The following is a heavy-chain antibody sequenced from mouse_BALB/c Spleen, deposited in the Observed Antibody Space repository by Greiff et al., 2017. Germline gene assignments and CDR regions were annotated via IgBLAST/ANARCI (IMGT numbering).Heavy chain of an antibody. J-gene: IGHJ2*01. D-gene: IGHD2-1*01. CDR1: GYTFTSYW. Sequence: QVQLQQSGAELARPGASVKLSCKASGYTFTSYWMQWVKQRPGQGLEWIGAIYPGDGDTRYTQKFKGKATLTADKSSSTAYMQLSSLASEDSAVYYCASYGNYLYYFDYWGQGTTLTVAS. CDR3: ASYGNYLYYFDY. V-gene: IGHV1-87*01. CDR2: IYPGDGDT.